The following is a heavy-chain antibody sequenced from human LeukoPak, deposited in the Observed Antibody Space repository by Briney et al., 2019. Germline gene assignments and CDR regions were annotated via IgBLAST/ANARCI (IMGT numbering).Heavy chain of an antibody. V-gene: IGHV3-23*01. D-gene: IGHD2-2*01. CDR2: ISGSGGST. Sequence: GGSLRLSCAASGFRFSDFTMTWVRQAPGKGLEWVSAISGSGGSTYYADSVKGRFTISRDNSKNTLYLQMNSLRAEDTAVYYCAKERTDQLLSNYFDYWGQGTLVTVSS. J-gene: IGHJ4*02. CDR1: GFRFSDFT. CDR3: AKERTDQLLSNYFDY.